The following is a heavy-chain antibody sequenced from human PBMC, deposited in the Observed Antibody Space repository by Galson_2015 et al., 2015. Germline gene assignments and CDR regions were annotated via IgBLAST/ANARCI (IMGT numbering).Heavy chain of an antibody. CDR2: ISAYNGNT. V-gene: IGHV1-18*01. Sequence: SVKVSCKASGYTFISYDVTWVRQAPGQGLEWMGWISAYNGNTNYAQKLQGRVTMTTDTSTSTAYMELRSLRSDDTAVYYCARATYCSTTTCSSFDYWGQGTLVTASS. CDR3: ARATYCSTTTCSSFDY. J-gene: IGHJ4*02. D-gene: IGHD2-2*01. CDR1: GYTFISYD.